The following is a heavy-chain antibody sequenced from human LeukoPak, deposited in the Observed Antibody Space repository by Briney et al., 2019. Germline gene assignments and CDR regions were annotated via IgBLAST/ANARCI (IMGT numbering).Heavy chain of an antibody. J-gene: IGHJ4*02. CDR3: ARSELLWFGGVNSGFDY. CDR1: GGFINSYY. V-gene: IGHV4-59*01. CDR2: IYYSGST. D-gene: IGHD3-10*01. Sequence: SETLSLTCTVSGGFINSYYWSWIRQPPGKGLEWIGYIYYSGSTNYNPSLKSQVTISVDTSKNQFSLKLSSVTAADTAVYYCARSELLWFGGVNSGFDYWGQGTLVTVSS.